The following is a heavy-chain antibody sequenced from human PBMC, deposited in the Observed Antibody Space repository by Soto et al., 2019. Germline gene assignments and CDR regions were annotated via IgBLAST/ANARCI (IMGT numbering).Heavy chain of an antibody. J-gene: IGHJ5*02. D-gene: IGHD3-10*01. CDR1: GGSISSYY. CDR2: IYYSGST. Sequence: SETLSLTCTVSGGSISSYYWSWIRQHPGKGLEWIGYIYYSGSTYYNPSLESRVTISVDTSKNQFSLKLSSVTAADTAVYYCAREEVAYYGSGSYNWFDPWGQGTLVTVSS. V-gene: IGHV4-59*06. CDR3: AREEVAYYGSGSYNWFDP.